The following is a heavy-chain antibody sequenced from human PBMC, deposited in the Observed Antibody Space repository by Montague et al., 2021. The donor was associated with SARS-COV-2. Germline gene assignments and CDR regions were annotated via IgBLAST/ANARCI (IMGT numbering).Heavy chain of an antibody. CDR2: IYYSGST. Sequence: SETLSLTCTVSGGSISSSSYYWGWIRQPPGKGLEWIGSIYYSGSTYYNPSLKSRVTISVDTSKNQFSLKLSSVTAADTAVYYCARGRRIAARPSEGSFDLWGRGTLVTVSS. J-gene: IGHJ2*01. CDR3: ARGRRIAARPSEGSFDL. D-gene: IGHD6-6*01. CDR1: GGSISSSSYY. V-gene: IGHV4-39*01.